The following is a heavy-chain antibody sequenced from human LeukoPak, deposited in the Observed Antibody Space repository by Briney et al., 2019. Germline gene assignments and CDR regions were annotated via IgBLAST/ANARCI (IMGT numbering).Heavy chain of an antibody. CDR2: IYYSGST. J-gene: IGHJ4*02. V-gene: IGHV4-59*08. CDR3: ARHRLDIVATSLDY. Sequence: SETLSLTCTVSGGSISSYYWSWIRQPPGKGLEWIGYIYYSGSTNYNPSLKSRVTISVDTSKNQFSLKLSSVTAADTAVYYCARHRLDIVATSLDYWGQGTLVTVSS. CDR1: GGSISSYY. D-gene: IGHD5-12*01.